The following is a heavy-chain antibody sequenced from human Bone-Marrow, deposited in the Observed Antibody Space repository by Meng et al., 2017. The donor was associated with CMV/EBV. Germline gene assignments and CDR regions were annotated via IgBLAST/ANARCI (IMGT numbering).Heavy chain of an antibody. CDR2: IIPILGMT. D-gene: IGHD2-15*01. J-gene: IGHJ5*02. Sequence: GSTLSNNIVSWVRQAPGQGLEWMGRIIPILGMTNYAQKFQGRVTITVDKSSTTAYMELSSLRSEDTAVYFCARDPTVVPGTPPEGSWGQGTLVTVSS. CDR1: GSTLSNNI. V-gene: IGHV1-69*04. CDR3: ARDPTVVPGTPPEGS.